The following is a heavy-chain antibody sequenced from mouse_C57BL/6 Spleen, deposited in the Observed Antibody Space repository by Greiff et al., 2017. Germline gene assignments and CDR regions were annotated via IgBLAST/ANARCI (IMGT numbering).Heavy chain of an antibody. V-gene: IGHV1-82*01. CDR2: IYPGDGDT. Sequence: QVQLKESGPELVKPGASVKISCKASGYAFSSSWMNWVKQRPGKGLEWIGRIYPGDGDTNYNGKFKGKATLTADKSSSTAYMQLSSLTSEDSAVYFCAREVYYGNAYYAMDYWGQGTSVTVSS. CDR3: AREVYYGNAYYAMDY. CDR1: GYAFSSSW. J-gene: IGHJ4*01. D-gene: IGHD2-1*01.